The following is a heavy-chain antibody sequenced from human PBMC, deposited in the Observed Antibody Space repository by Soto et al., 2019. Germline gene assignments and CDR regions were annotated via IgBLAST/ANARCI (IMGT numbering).Heavy chain of an antibody. CDR1: GGTFSSYT. CDR3: ARRNHDYGDYNYYYYYYMDV. V-gene: IGHV1-69*02. J-gene: IGHJ6*03. D-gene: IGHD4-17*01. CDR2: IIPILGIA. Sequence: SVKVSCKASGGTFSSYTISWVRQAPGQGLEWMGRIIPILGIANYAQKFQGRVTITADKSTSTAYMELSSLRSEDTAVYYCARRNHDYGDYNYYYYYYMDVWGKGTTVTLSS.